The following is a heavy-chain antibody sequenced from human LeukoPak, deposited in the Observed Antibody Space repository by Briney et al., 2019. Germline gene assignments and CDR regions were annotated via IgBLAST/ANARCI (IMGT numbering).Heavy chain of an antibody. D-gene: IGHD3-22*01. J-gene: IGHJ4*02. CDR1: GFPFGSYP. V-gene: IGHV3-23*01. Sequence: GDSLRLSCVASGFPFGSYPMTWVRQSPVKGLEWVSTIGTTDDTYYADSVKGRFTISRDNYKDTLYLQMNSLRAEDTAVYYCAKDLYYYDSSVVNYWGQGTLVTVSS. CDR3: AKDLYYYDSSVVNY. CDR2: IGTTDDT.